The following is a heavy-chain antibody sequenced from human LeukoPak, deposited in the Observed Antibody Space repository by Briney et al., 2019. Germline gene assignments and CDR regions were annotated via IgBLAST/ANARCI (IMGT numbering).Heavy chain of an antibody. J-gene: IGHJ4*02. CDR2: ISYDGSNK. CDR3: ARDRQLVVITIGYFDY. Sequence: GGSLRLSCAASGFTFSSYAMHWVRQAPGKGLEWVAVISYDGSNKYYADSVKGRFTISRDNSKNTLYLQINSLRAEDTAVYYGARDRQLVVITIGYFDYWGQGTLVTVSS. D-gene: IGHD3-22*01. CDR1: GFTFSSYA. V-gene: IGHV3-30*01.